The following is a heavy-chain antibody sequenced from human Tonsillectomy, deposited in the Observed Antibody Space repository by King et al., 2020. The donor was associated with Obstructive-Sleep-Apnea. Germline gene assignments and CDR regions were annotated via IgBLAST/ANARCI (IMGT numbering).Heavy chain of an antibody. Sequence: VQLVESGGGLVQPGGSLRLSCAASGFTFSSYAMSWVRQAPGKGLEWVSAISGSGGSTYYADSVKGRFTISRDNSKNTLYLQMNSLRAEDTAVYYCAKGGWGGYDSVGDFDYWGQGTLVTVSS. J-gene: IGHJ4*02. V-gene: IGHV3-23*04. D-gene: IGHD5-12*01. CDR1: GFTFSSYA. CDR3: AKGGWGGYDSVGDFDY. CDR2: ISGSGGST.